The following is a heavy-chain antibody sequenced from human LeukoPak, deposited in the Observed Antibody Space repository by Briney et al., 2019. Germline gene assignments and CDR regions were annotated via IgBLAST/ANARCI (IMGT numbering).Heavy chain of an antibody. CDR3: TTEFAYYDFWSGQLI. J-gene: IGHJ3*02. V-gene: IGHV3-15*01. CDR2: IKSKTDGGTT. CDR1: GFTFSNAW. D-gene: IGHD3-3*01. Sequence: GGSLRLSCAASGFTFSNAWMSWVRQAPGKGLEWVGRIKSKTDGGTTDYAAPVKGRFTISRDDSKNTLYLQMNSLKTEDTAVYYCTTEFAYYDFWSGQLIWGQGTMVTVSS.